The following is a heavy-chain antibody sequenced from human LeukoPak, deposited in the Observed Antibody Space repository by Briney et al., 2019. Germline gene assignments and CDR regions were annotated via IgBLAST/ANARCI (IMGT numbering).Heavy chain of an antibody. V-gene: IGHV4-30-4*01. Sequence: SQTLSLTCTVSGGSISSGDYYWSWIRQPPGKGLEWIGYIYYSGSTYYNPSLKSRVTISVDTSKNQFSLKLSSVTAADTAVYYCARQEPPYYYDSSGDYYYGMDVWGQGTTVTVSS. J-gene: IGHJ6*02. D-gene: IGHD3-22*01. CDR1: GGSISSGDYY. CDR2: IYYSGST. CDR3: ARQEPPYYYDSSGDYYYGMDV.